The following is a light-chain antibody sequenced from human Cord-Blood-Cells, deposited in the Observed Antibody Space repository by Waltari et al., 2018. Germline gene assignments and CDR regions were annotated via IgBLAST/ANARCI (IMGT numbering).Light chain of an antibody. CDR2: YDS. V-gene: IGLV3-21*04. CDR3: QVWDSSSDHWV. CDR1: NIGSKS. J-gene: IGLJ3*02. Sequence: SYVLTQPPSVSVAPGKTARITCGGNNIGSKSVHWYQQKPGQAPVLVIYYDSDRPSGVPEGCSGSNSGNTATLTISRVEAGDEADYYCQVWDSSSDHWVFGGGTKLTVL.